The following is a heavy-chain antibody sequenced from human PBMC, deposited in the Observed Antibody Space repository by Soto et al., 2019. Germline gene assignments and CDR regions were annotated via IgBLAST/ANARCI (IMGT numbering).Heavy chain of an antibody. CDR3: ARDEYGGDSGGYTVDV. CDR1: GFTFTRNG. J-gene: IGHJ6*02. Sequence: QVLLVQSGAEVKKPGASVKVSCKASGFTFTRNGISWMRQAPGQGHEWMGWINAYNGDTNYAEKLQGRVILTRDTSTSTAYMELRSLRSDDTAMYYCARDEYGGDSGGYTVDVWGQGTTVTVSS. D-gene: IGHD5-12*01. V-gene: IGHV1-18*01. CDR2: INAYNGDT.